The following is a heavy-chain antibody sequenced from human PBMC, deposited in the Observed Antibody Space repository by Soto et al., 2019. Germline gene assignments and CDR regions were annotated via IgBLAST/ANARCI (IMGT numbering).Heavy chain of an antibody. CDR2: IYYSGST. D-gene: IGHD3-16*01. Sequence: PSETLSLTCTVSGGSISRGGYYWSWIRQHPGKGLEWIGYIYYSGSTYYNPSLKSRVTISVDTSKNQFSLKLSSVTAADTAVYYCARDLGQFGLDYWGQGTLVTVSS. CDR3: ARDLGQFGLDY. J-gene: IGHJ4*02. V-gene: IGHV4-31*03. CDR1: GGSISRGGYY.